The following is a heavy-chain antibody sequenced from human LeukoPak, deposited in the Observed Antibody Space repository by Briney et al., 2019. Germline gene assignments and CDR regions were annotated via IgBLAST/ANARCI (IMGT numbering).Heavy chain of an antibody. CDR1: GGSISSSSYY. V-gene: IGHV4-39*01. CDR3: ARQVRKKIDY. Sequence: SETLSLTCTVSGGSISSSSYYWGWIRQPPGKELEWIGSIYYSGSTYYNPPLKSRVTISVDTSKNQFSLKLSSVTAADTAVYYCARQVRKKIDYWGQGTLVTVSS. CDR2: IYYSGST. J-gene: IGHJ4*02.